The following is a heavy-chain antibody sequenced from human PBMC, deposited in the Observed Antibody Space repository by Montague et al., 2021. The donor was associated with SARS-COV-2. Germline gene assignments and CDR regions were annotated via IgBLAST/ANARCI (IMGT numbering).Heavy chain of an antibody. Sequence: SLRLSCAASGFTVSSNYMSWVRQAPGKGLEWVSIIYSGGTTYYADSVKGRFTISRDNSKNTLYLQMNSLRAEDTAVYYCARELKGYFDYWGQGTLVTVSS. J-gene: IGHJ4*02. CDR1: GFTVSSNY. V-gene: IGHV3-53*05. CDR3: ARELKGYFDY. CDR2: IYSGGTT.